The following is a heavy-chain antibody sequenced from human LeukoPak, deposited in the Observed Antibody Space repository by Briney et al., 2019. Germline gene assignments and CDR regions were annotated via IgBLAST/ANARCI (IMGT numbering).Heavy chain of an antibody. CDR3: ATSRVFDY. V-gene: IGHV3-11*04. Sequence: GGSLRLSCAASGFRFSDYFMNWIRQAPGKGLEWLSYINSGGTNILYAESVKGRFTISRDNAKQTLYLEMNSLTVEDTATYYCATSRVFDYWGHGTLVTVSS. CDR1: GFRFSDYF. J-gene: IGHJ4*01. CDR2: INSGGTNI.